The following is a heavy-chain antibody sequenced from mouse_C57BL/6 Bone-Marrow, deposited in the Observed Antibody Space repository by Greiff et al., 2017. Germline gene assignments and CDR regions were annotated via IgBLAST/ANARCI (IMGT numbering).Heavy chain of an antibody. CDR1: GYTFTSYW. Sequence: QVQLKQPGAELVKPGASVKLSCKASGYTFTSYWMHWVKQRPGQGLEWIGMIHPNSGSTNYNEKFKSKATLTVDKSSSTAYMQLSSLTSEDSAVYYCARPYYGSSPDYWGQGTTLTVSS. J-gene: IGHJ2*01. CDR3: ARPYYGSSPDY. V-gene: IGHV1-64*01. D-gene: IGHD1-1*01. CDR2: IHPNSGST.